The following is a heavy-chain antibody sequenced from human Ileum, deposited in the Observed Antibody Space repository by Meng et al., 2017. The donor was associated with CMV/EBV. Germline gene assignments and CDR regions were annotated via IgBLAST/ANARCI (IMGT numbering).Heavy chain of an antibody. CDR1: GFNFSEYY. V-gene: IGHV3-72*01. Sequence: CAASGFNFSEYYMDWVRQAPGKGLEWVGRIKIKANTYGTDYAASVKGRFTISRDDSKNSLFLQMNSLKTEDTAVYYCARDRLGDPDSWGQGTLVTVSS. CDR3: ARDRLGDPDS. CDR2: IKIKANTYGT. J-gene: IGHJ5*01. D-gene: IGHD5/OR15-5a*01.